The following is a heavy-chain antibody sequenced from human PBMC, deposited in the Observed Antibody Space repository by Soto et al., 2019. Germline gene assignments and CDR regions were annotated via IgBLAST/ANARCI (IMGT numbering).Heavy chain of an antibody. J-gene: IGHJ4*02. D-gene: IGHD6-6*01. CDR3: ARDISSSGLSDY. CDR1: GFTFSSYI. V-gene: IGHV3-21*01. CDR2: ISSSSSYI. Sequence: GGSLRLSCAASGFTFSSYIMNWVRQAPGKGLEWVSSISSSSSYIYYADSVKGRFTISRDNAKNSLYLQMNSLRAEDTAVYYCARDISSSGLSDYWGQGTLVTVSS.